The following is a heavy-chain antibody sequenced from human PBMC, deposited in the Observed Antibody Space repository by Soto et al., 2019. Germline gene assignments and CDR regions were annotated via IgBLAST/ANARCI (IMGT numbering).Heavy chain of an antibody. D-gene: IGHD5-12*01. CDR3: AKDIYSGYWVGYFDY. V-gene: IGHV3-23*01. J-gene: IGHJ4*02. CDR2: ISGSGGST. Sequence: EVQLLESGGGLVQPGGSLRLSCAASGFTFSSYAMSWVRQAPGKGLEWVSAISGSGGSTYYAYSVKGRFTISRDNSKNTLYLQMNSLRAADTAVYYCAKDIYSGYWVGYFDYWGQGTLVTVSS. CDR1: GFTFSSYA.